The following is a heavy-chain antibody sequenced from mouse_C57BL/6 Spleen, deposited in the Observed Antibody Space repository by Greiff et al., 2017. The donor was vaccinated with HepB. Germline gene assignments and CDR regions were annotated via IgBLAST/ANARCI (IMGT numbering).Heavy chain of an antibody. J-gene: IGHJ3*01. CDR3: ARWGTPRAWFAY. Sequence: QVQLKQPGAELVRPGSSVKLSCKASGYTFTSYWMHWVKQRPIQGLEWIGNIDPSDSETHYNQKFKDKATLTVDKSSSTAYMQLSSLTSEDSAVYYCARWGTPRAWFAYWGQGTLVTVSA. CDR2: IDPSDSET. CDR1: GYTFTSYW. D-gene: IGHD2-14*01. V-gene: IGHV1-52*01.